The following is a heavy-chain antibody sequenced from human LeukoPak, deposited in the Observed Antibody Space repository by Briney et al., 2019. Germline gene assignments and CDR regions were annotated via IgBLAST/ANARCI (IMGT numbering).Heavy chain of an antibody. V-gene: IGHV1-2*02. CDR3: ARDPESYCESSGYSYWFDY. D-gene: IGHD3-22*01. J-gene: IGHJ4*02. CDR2: INPNSGGT. Sequence: ASVKVSCKASGYTFTGYHMHWVRQAPGQGLEWMGWINPNSGGTNYAQKFQGRVTMTRDTSISTAYMELSRLRSDDTAVYYCARDPESYCESSGYSYWFDYWGQGTLVTVSS. CDR1: GYTFTGYH.